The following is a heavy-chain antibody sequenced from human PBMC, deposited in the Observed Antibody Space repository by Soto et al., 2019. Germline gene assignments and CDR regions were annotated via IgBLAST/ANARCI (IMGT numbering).Heavy chain of an antibody. CDR2: IYWDDDK. CDR3: AHIVVAGLGYYFDY. D-gene: IGHD6-19*01. V-gene: IGHV2-5*02. J-gene: IGHJ4*02. CDR1: GFSLSSTRMA. Sequence: SGPTLVNPTQPLTLTCTFSGFSLSSTRMAVGWIRQPPGKALEWLALIYWDDDKRYSPFLKSRLTITKDTSKNQVVLTMSNMDPVDTARYYCAHIVVAGLGYYFDYWGQGTLVTVSS.